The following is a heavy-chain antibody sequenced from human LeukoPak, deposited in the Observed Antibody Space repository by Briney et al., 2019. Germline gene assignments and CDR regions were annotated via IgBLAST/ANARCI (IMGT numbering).Heavy chain of an antibody. CDR3: ASEVPWVLNFEL. Sequence: PSETLSLTCTVSGGSISSGDYYWSWIRQPPGTGLEWVGYIYYSGSTYYNPSIKSRVTISVDTSKNQFSLKLNSVTAADTAVYYCASEVPWVLNFELQGRGTLVTVAS. CDR1: GGSISSGDYY. CDR2: IYYSGST. V-gene: IGHV4-30-4*01. D-gene: IGHD1-26*01. J-gene: IGHJ2*01.